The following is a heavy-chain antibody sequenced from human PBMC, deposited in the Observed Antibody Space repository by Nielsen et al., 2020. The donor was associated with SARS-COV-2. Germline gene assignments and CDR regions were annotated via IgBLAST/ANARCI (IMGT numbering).Heavy chain of an antibody. J-gene: IGHJ4*02. CDR2: IKLDGSEK. CDR1: GFNFRGYW. Sequence: GESLKISCVVSGFNFRGYWMTWVSQAPGKGLEWVGNIKLDGSEKYYVDSVKGRFTISRDNARNTLYLQMNSLRVEDTAVYYCARVGSYGDPEYLDYWGQGALVTVSS. CDR3: ARVGSYGDPEYLDY. V-gene: IGHV3-7*01. D-gene: IGHD4/OR15-4a*01.